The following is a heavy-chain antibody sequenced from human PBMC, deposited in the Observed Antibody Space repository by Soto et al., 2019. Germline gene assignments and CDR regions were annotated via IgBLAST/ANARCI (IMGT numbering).Heavy chain of an antibody. V-gene: IGHV3-30*18. D-gene: IGHD1-1*01. CDR3: AKTVYNWTDGFFDY. CDR2: ISYDGMNK. Sequence: QVQLVESGGGVVQPGRSLRLSCAASGFTFSSYGMHWVRQAPGMGLAWLAVISYDGMNKYYADSVKGRFTISRDNSKNTLYLHMNSLSAEATAVYYCAKTVYNWTDGFFDYWGQGNLVNVSS. J-gene: IGHJ4*02. CDR1: GFTFSSYG.